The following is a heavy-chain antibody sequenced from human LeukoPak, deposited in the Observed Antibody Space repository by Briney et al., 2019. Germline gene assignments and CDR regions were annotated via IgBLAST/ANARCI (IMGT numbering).Heavy chain of an antibody. V-gene: IGHV4-59*01. J-gene: IGHJ4*02. CDR3: ARASYYYDSSGSLDY. D-gene: IGHD3-22*01. CDR1: GGTISSYY. CDR2: IYYSGST. Sequence: SETLSLTCTVSGGTISSYYWSWIRQPPGKGLEWIGNIYYSGSTNYNPSLKSRATISVDTSKNQFSLRLRSVTAADTAVYYCARASYYYDSSGSLDYWGQGTLVTVSS.